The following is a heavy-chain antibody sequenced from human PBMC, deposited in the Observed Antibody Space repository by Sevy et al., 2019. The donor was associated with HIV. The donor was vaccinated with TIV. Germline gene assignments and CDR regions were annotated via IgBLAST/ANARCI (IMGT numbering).Heavy chain of an antibody. J-gene: IGHJ4*02. CDR3: ARGRQAYVVVVPSTVPFDY. V-gene: IGHV4-34*01. CDR2: INHTGTL. CDR1: GGSFSGYF. D-gene: IGHD2-2*01. Sequence: SETLSLTCAVYGGSFSGYFWNWIRQSPGKGLEWIGEINHTGTLKYNPSLKSRVTISVDASKNQLPLHLSSVTAADTAIYYCARGRQAYVVVVPSTVPFDYWGQGTLVTVSS.